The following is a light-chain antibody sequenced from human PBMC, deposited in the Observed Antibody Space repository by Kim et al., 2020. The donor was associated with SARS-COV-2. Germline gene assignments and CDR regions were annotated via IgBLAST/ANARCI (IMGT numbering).Light chain of an antibody. CDR2: LNSDGSH. CDR1: SGHSNYA. CDR3: QTWGPGIRV. V-gene: IGLV4-69*02. J-gene: IGLJ3*02. Sequence: LFLPPSPSASASLGASVKLTCTLSSGHSNYAIAWHQQLPEKGPRYLMKLNSDGSHTEGDGVPDRFSGSSSGTERYLTISNLQSEDEADYYCQTWGPGIRVFGGGTQLTVL.